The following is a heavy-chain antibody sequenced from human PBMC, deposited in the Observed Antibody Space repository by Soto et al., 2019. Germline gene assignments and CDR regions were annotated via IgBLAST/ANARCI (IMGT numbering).Heavy chain of an antibody. CDR2: TYYRSKWYN. D-gene: IGHD2-21*02. CDR3: AREFPSYVRSDSYLDY. CDR1: GDSVSDNSAA. J-gene: IGHJ4*02. V-gene: IGHV6-1*01. Sequence: PSQTLSLTCAISGDSVSDNSAAWNWIRQSPSRGLEWLGRTYYRSKWYNDYAVSVKSRITVTPDTSKNQFSLHLNSVTPEDTAVYYCAREFPSYVRSDSYLDYWGQGALVTVSS.